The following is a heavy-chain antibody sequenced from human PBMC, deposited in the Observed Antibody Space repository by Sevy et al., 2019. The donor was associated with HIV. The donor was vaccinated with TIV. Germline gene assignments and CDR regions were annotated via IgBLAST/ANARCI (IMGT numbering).Heavy chain of an antibody. CDR2: IRSKAYGGTT. J-gene: IGHJ4*02. CDR1: GFTFGDYA. Sequence: GESLKISCTASGFTFGDYAMSWVRQAPGKGLEWVGFIRSKAYGGTTEYAASVKGRFTISRDDSKSIAYLQMNSLKTEDTAVYYCTRAYGSGSYYIYWVDYWGQGTLVTVSS. V-gene: IGHV3-49*04. D-gene: IGHD3-10*01. CDR3: TRAYGSGSYYIYWVDY.